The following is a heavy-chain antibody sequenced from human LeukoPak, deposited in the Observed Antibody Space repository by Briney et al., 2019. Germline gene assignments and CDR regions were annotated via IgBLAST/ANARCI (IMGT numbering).Heavy chain of an antibody. V-gene: IGHV4-59*01. CDR3: ARVLGGLAGWYFDL. D-gene: IGHD6-19*01. J-gene: IGHJ2*01. CDR1: GGFISSYY. CDR2: IYYSRTT. Sequence: SETLSLTCTVSGGFISSYYWRWSRQPPGKGLEWIGYIYYSRTTEYNPSLKSRVTISVDTSKNQFSLKLSSVTAADTAVYYCARVLGGLAGWYFDLWGRGTLVTVSS.